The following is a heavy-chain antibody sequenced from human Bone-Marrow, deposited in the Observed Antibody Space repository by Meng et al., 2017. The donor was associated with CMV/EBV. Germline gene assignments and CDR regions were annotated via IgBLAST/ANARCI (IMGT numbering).Heavy chain of an antibody. CDR3: ARGGPEYSYGYVDFDY. J-gene: IGHJ4*02. Sequence: GSISSGGYYWSWIRQHPGKGLEWIGYIYYSGSTYYNPSLKSRVTISVDTSKNQFSLKLSSVTAADTAVHYCARGGPEYSYGYVDFDYWGQGTLVTVSS. D-gene: IGHD5-18*01. V-gene: IGHV4-31*02. CDR2: IYYSGST. CDR1: GSISSGGYY.